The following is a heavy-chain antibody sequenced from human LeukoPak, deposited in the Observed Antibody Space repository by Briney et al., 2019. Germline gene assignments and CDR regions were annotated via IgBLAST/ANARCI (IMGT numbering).Heavy chain of an antibody. D-gene: IGHD5-18*01. CDR3: ARERGYSKPLDY. CDR1: GGTFTSYA. J-gene: IGHJ4*02. V-gene: IGHV1-69*04. Sequence: GASVKVSCKASGGTFTSYAISWVRQAPGQGNEWRGRIIPILGIANYAQKFQGRVTITADKSTSTAYMELSSLRSEDTAVYYCARERGYSKPLDYWGQGTLVTVSS. CDR2: IIPILGIA.